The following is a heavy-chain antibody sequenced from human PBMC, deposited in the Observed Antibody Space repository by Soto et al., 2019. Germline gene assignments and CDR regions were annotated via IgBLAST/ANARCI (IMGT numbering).Heavy chain of an antibody. J-gene: IGHJ4*02. CDR1: GYTFSSYG. Sequence: QVQLVQSGAEVKKPGASVKVSCKASGYTFSSYGISWVRQAPGQGLEWMGWISAYNDNTKYAHNLQGRVTMTTDTTTSTAFMELRSLRSDDTAVYYCARESPPADYWGQGTLVTVSS. CDR3: ARESPPADY. V-gene: IGHV1-18*01. CDR2: ISAYNDNT.